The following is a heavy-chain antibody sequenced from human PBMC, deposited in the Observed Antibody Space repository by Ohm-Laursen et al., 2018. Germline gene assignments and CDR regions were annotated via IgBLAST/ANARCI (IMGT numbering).Heavy chain of an antibody. J-gene: IGHJ4*02. CDR2: IVPIFGTT. D-gene: IGHD5/OR15-5a*01. V-gene: IGHV1-69*13. Sequence: SVKVSCKVSGVSITSYATIWVRQAPGQGLQWLGRIVPIFGTTNYAQKFQGRLTITADESTSTTYLELSSLRSDDTAVYYCARCLFPAAHPKCDNWGQGTLVTVSS. CDR3: ARCLFPAAHPKCDN. CDR1: GVSITSYA.